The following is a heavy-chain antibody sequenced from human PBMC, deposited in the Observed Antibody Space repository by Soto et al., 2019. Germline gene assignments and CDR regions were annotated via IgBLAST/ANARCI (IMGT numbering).Heavy chain of an antibody. J-gene: IGHJ4*02. CDR2: ISGSGGST. Sequence: QPGGSLRLSCAASGFTFSSYAVSWFRQAPGKGLEWVSAISGSGGSTYYADSVKGRFTISRDNSKNTLYLQMNSLRAEDTAVYYCAKLGGGCSSTSCYTSVYFDYWGQGTLVTVSS. V-gene: IGHV3-23*01. CDR1: GFTFSSYA. D-gene: IGHD2-2*02. CDR3: AKLGGGCSSTSCYTSVYFDY.